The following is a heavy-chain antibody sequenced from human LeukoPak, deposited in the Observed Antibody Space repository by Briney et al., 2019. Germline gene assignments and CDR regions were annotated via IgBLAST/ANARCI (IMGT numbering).Heavy chain of an antibody. Sequence: GGSLRLSCAASGFTFSSYSMNWVRQAPGKGLEWVSSISSSSSYIYYADSVKGRFTISRDNSKSTLYLQMNSLRAEDTAVYYCAKTPRGNYDSSGYFYWGQGTLVTVSS. CDR1: GFTFSSYS. CDR2: ISSSSSYI. CDR3: AKTPRGNYDSSGYFY. V-gene: IGHV3-21*01. D-gene: IGHD3-22*01. J-gene: IGHJ4*02.